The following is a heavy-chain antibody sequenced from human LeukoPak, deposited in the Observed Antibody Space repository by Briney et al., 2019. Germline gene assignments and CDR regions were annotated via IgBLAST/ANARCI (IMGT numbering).Heavy chain of an antibody. CDR2: TSYSGNT. CDR1: GGSVSSYY. V-gene: IGHV4-59*02. J-gene: IGHJ5*02. D-gene: IGHD1-14*01. Sequence: SETLSLTCTVSGGSVSSYYCSWIRQPPGKGLEWIGYTSYSGNTNYNPSLKSRVTMSVDTSRKQFSLRLTSVTAADAAVYYCARAPRKAWFDPWGQGTLVTVSS. CDR3: ARAPRKAWFDP.